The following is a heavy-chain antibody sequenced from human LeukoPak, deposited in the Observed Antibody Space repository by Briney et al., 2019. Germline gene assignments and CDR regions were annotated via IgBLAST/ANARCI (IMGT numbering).Heavy chain of an antibody. CDR1: GYTFTSYA. V-gene: IGHV7-4-1*02. CDR3: ARDQELLFSFYYYYSMDV. CDR2: INTNTGNP. J-gene: IGHJ6*03. D-gene: IGHD1-26*01. Sequence: GASVKVSCKASGYTFTSYAMNWVRQAPGQGLEWMEWINTNTGNPTYAQGFTGRFVFSLDTSVSTAYLRISSLKAEDTAVYYCARDQELLFSFYYYYSMDVWGKGTTVTVSS.